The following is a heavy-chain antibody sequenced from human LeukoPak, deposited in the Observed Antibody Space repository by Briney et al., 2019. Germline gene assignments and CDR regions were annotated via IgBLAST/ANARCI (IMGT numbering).Heavy chain of an antibody. D-gene: IGHD3-3*02. V-gene: IGHV1-18*01. J-gene: IGHJ6*02. CDR3: ARDAYPSLAGYYYYGVDV. Sequence: ASVKVSCKASGYTFTNYGISWVRQAPGQGLEWMGWISTYNDNINYAQKFQGRVTMTTDTSTSTADMELRSLRSDDTAVYSCARDAYPSLAGYYYYGVDVWGQGTTVTVSS. CDR2: ISTYNDNI. CDR1: GYTFTNYG.